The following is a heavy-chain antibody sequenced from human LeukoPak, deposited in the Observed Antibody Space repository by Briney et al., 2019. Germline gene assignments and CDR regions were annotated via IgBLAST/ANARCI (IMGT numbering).Heavy chain of an antibody. CDR3: ARAPGAFDI. CDR2: IYYTGGT. V-gene: IGHV4-31*03. J-gene: IGHJ3*02. CDR1: GDSITSGSYY. Sequence: SQTLSLTCTVSGDSITSGSYYWAWIRQHPGKGLEWIGYIYYTGGTHYNPSLESRLTISVDTSENHSSLKLSSVTAADTAIYFCARAPGAFDIWGQGTMVTVSS.